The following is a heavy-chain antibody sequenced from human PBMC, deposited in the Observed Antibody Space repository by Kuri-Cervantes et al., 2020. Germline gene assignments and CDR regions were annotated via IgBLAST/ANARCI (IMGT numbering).Heavy chain of an antibody. D-gene: IGHD2-15*01. CDR2: ISWNSGSI. CDR3: ARGGPEINRRIVVVVAATPGSTGCMDV. CDR1: GFTFDDYA. V-gene: IGHV3-9*01. J-gene: IGHJ6*03. Sequence: SLKISCAASGFTFDDYAMHWVRQAPGKGLEWVSGISWNSGSIGYADSVKGRFTISRDNAKNSLYLQMNSLRAEDTAVYYCARGGPEINRRIVVVVAATPGSTGCMDVWGKGTTVTVSS.